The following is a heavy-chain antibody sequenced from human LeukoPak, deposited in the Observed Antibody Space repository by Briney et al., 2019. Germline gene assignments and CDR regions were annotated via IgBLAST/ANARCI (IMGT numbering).Heavy chain of an antibody. Sequence: PGGSLRLSCAASGLTFSSYGMHWVRQAPGKGLEWVAFIRYDGSNKYYADSVKGRFTISRDNSKNTLYLQMNSLRAEDTAVYYCAKAYYYDSSGYRDAFDIWGQGTMVTVSS. CDR1: GLTFSSYG. CDR3: AKAYYYDSSGYRDAFDI. D-gene: IGHD3-22*01. CDR2: IRYDGSNK. V-gene: IGHV3-30*02. J-gene: IGHJ3*02.